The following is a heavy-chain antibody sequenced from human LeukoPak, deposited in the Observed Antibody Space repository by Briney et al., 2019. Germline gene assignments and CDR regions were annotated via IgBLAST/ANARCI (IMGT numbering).Heavy chain of an antibody. CDR1: GYSFTSYW. Sequence: GESLKISCKGSGYSFTSYWIGWLRQMPGKGLEWMGIIYPGDSDTRYSPSFEGQVTISAGDSISTAYLQWSSLKASDTAMYYCARRYCSGGSCYNDPWGQGTLVTVSS. CDR3: ARRYCSGGSCYNDP. CDR2: IYPGDSDT. J-gene: IGHJ5*02. V-gene: IGHV5-51*01. D-gene: IGHD2-15*01.